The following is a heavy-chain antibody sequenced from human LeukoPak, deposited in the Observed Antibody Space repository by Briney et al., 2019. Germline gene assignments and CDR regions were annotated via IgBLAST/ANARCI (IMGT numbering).Heavy chain of an antibody. J-gene: IGHJ6*03. CDR1: GGSFSGYY. CDR2: IYYSGST. D-gene: IGHD3-22*01. CDR3: ARSKRDDYDSSGGYYYYYYMDV. V-gene: IGHV4-59*01. Sequence: SETLSLTCAVYGGSFSGYYWTWIRQPPGKGLEWIGYIYYSGSTNYNPSLKSRVTISVDTSKNQFSLKLSSVTAADTAVYYCARSKRDDYDSSGGYYYYYYMDVWGKGTTVTVSS.